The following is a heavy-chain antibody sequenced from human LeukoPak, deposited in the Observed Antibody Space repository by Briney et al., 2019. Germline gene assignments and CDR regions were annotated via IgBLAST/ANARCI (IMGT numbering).Heavy chain of an antibody. CDR3: AKDFDWLPRAFDI. Sequence: GGSLRLSCAASGFTFSLYSTNWVRQAPGKGLEGVSFITGNSNYIYYADSLKGGFTISRDNPKNSLYLQMNSLRAEDTALYYCAKDFDWLPRAFDIWGQGTMVTVSS. CDR1: GFTFSLYS. CDR2: ITGNSNYI. V-gene: IGHV3-21*01. J-gene: IGHJ3*02. D-gene: IGHD3-9*01.